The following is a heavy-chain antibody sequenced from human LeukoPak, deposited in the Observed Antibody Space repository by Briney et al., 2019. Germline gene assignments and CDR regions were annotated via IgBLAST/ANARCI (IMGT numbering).Heavy chain of an antibody. CDR3: ARGPGAVNYYYGMDV. J-gene: IGHJ6*02. CDR2: IYSAGNT. Sequence: GGSLRLSCAACGFTVSSNYMSLVRQAPGKGLEWVSVIYSAGNTYYADSAKGRFTISRDNSKNTLYLQMNSLRAEDTAVYYCARGPGAVNYYYGMDVWGQGTTVTVSS. D-gene: IGHD4-17*01. V-gene: IGHV3-66*01. CDR1: GFTVSSNY.